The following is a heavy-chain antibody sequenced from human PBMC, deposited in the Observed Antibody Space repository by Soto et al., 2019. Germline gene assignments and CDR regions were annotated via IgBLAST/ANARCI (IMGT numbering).Heavy chain of an antibody. CDR3: ARDFRSSSSVFDY. CDR1: GFTFSNYG. J-gene: IGHJ4*02. CDR2: ISRDGSIK. Sequence: GGSLRLSCAASGFTFSNYGMTWVRQAPGKGLEWVAGISRDGSIKDYADSVKGRFTISRDNSKNTLYLQMNSLRAEDTAVYYCARDFRSSSSVFDYCAQGTLVTVSS. V-gene: IGHV3-33*08. D-gene: IGHD6-6*01.